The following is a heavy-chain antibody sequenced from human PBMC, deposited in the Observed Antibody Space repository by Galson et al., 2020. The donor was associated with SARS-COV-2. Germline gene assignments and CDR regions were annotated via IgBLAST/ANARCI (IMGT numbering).Heavy chain of an antibody. D-gene: IGHD2-2*01. CDR1: GGSISISTYY. V-gene: IGHV4-39*07. CDR2: IYYSGST. CDR3: ARLCSSTSYYYFGMDV. Sequence: SETLSLTCTVSGGSISISTYYWGWIRQLPGKGLEWIGNIYYSGSTYYNPSLESRVTISLDTSKNQFSLQLSSVTAADTAVYYCARLCSSTSYYYFGMDVWGQGTTVTISS. J-gene: IGHJ6*02.